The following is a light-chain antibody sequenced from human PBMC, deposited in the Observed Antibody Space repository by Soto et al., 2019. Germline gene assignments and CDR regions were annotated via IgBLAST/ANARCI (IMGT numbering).Light chain of an antibody. CDR2: RNN. J-gene: IGLJ2*01. V-gene: IGLV1-47*01. CDR1: SSSIESNY. CDR3: TVWDDSLRGRL. Sequence: QSVLTQPPSASGTPGQRVTISCSGTSSSIESNYIYWYQQLPGTAPRHLIYRNNQGPSGVPDQFSGSKSGTSASLAISARRSEEEADYYCTVWDDSLRGRLFGGGTKVTVL.